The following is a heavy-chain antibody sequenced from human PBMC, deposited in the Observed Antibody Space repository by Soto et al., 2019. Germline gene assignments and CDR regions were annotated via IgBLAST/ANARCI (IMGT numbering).Heavy chain of an antibody. Sequence: PSETLSLTCTVSGGSISSSSYYWGWIRQPPGKGMEWIGSIYYSGSTYYNPSLKSRVTISVDTSKNQFSLKLSSVTAADTSVYDCARMRYYYYYYVDVWGKGTTVTVSS. CDR2: IYYSGST. J-gene: IGHJ6*03. CDR1: GGSISSSSYY. CDR3: ARMRYYYYYYVDV. V-gene: IGHV4-39*01.